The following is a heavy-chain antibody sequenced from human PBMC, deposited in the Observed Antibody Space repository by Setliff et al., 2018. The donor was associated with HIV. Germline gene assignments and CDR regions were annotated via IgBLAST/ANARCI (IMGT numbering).Heavy chain of an antibody. CDR2: IIPILGMS. D-gene: IGHD3-16*02. CDR3: ARVVITFGDIIVTPGAFDI. V-gene: IGHV1-69*10. J-gene: IGHJ3*02. Sequence: SVKVSCKASGGTFSIYAISWVRQAPGQGLEWMGGIIPILGMSIYAQKFQGRVTITADESTSTAYMELSSLRSDDTAVYYCARVVITFGDIIVTPGAFDIWGPGTKVTVSS. CDR1: GGTFSIYA.